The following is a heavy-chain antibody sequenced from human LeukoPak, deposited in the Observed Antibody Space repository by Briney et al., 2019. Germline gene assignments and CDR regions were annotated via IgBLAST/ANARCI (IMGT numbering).Heavy chain of an antibody. J-gene: IGHJ4*02. CDR2: INYSGST. CDR3: ARVGLNYYDSSGSIDY. V-gene: IGHV4-34*01. CDR1: GGSFSGYF. D-gene: IGHD3-22*01. Sequence: SETLSLTCAVYGGSFSGYFWSWIRQPPGKGLEWIGEINYSGSTNYNPSLKSRVTISVDTSTNQFSLKLSSVTAADTAVYYCARVGLNYYDSSGSIDYWGQGTLVTVSS.